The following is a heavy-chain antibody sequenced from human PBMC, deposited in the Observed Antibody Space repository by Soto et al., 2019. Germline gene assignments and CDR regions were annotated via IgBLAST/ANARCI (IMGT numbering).Heavy chain of an antibody. Sequence: ASVKVSCKASGYTFTSYAMHWVRQAPGQRLEWMGWINAGNGNTKYSQKFQGRVTITADESTSTAYMELSSLRSEDTAVYYCARGGTYYDILTDNYGMDVWGQGTTVTVSS. CDR1: GYTFTSYA. V-gene: IGHV1-3*01. CDR3: ARGGTYYDILTDNYGMDV. CDR2: INAGNGNT. J-gene: IGHJ6*02. D-gene: IGHD3-9*01.